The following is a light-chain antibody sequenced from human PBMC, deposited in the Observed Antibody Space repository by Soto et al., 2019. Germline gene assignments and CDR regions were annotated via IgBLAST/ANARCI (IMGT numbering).Light chain of an antibody. CDR2: KAS. CDR3: QQLNTYPRT. J-gene: IGKJ1*01. CDR1: KDINDL. V-gene: IGKV1-5*03. Sequence: DIQMTQSPSTLSASVGDRVTITCRAGKDINDLLAWYQKKPGKAPKLLIYKASTVESGVPSRFSGRGSGTEFTLTISSLQPDDFATYYCQQLNTYPRTFGQGTKVEIK.